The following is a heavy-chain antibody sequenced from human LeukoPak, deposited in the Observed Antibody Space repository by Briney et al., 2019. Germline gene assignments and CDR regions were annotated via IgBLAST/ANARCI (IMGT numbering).Heavy chain of an antibody. Sequence: ASVKVSCKASGYTFTTYYLHWVRQAPGKGLEWMGGFDPEDGETIYAQKFQGRVTMTEDTSTDTAYMELSSLRSEDTAVYYCATLKGIAAAYDYWGQGTLVTVSS. CDR1: GYTFTTYY. V-gene: IGHV1-24*01. D-gene: IGHD6-13*01. J-gene: IGHJ4*02. CDR2: FDPEDGET. CDR3: ATLKGIAAAYDY.